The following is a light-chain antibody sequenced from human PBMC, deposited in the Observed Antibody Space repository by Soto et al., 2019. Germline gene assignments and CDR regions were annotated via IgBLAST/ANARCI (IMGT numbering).Light chain of an antibody. J-gene: IGLJ1*01. CDR1: SSDVGGYNY. CDR2: EVS. Sequence: QSALTQPPSASGSPGQSVTISCTGTSSDVGGYNYVSWYQQHPGKARKLMIYEVSKRPSGVPDRFSGSKSGNTASLTASGLQAEDEADYYCSSYTSISTLYVFGTGTKVTV. V-gene: IGLV2-8*01. CDR3: SSYTSISTLYV.